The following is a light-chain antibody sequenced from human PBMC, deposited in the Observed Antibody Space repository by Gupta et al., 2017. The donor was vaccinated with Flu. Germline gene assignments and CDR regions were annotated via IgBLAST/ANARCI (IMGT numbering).Light chain of an antibody. CDR2: GAS. Sequence: SPXERATLSCRASQSVSSNLAWYQQKPGQAPRLLIYGASTRATGIPARFSGSGSGTEFTLTISSLQSEDFAVYYCQQYNNWPPLTFGGGTKVEIK. J-gene: IGKJ4*01. V-gene: IGKV3-15*01. CDR3: QQYNNWPPLT. CDR1: QSVSSN.